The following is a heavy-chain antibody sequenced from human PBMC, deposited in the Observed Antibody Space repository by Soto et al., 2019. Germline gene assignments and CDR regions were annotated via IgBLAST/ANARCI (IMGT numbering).Heavy chain of an antibody. CDR3: ASRYYYDSSGYYKY. CDR1: GGTFSSYA. Sequence: LVKVSCKASGGTFSSYAISWVRQAPGQGLEWMGGIIPIFGTANYAQKFQGRVTITADESTSTAYMELSSLRSEDTAVYYCASRYYYDSSGYYKYWGQGTLVTVSS. V-gene: IGHV1-69*13. D-gene: IGHD3-22*01. J-gene: IGHJ4*02. CDR2: IIPIFGTA.